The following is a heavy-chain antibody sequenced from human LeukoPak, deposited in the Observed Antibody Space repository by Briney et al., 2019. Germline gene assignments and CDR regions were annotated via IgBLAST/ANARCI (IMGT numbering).Heavy chain of an antibody. CDR1: GYTFTGYY. V-gene: IGHV1-2*06. CDR2: INPNSGGT. D-gene: IGHD3-9*01. J-gene: IGHJ5*02. Sequence: ASVKVSCKASGYTFTGYYMHWVRQAPGQGLERMGRINPNSGGTNYAQKFQGRVTMTRDTSISTAYMELSRLRSDDTAVYYCAREGLVLRYFDWLLRSNWFDPWGQGTLVTVSS. CDR3: AREGLVLRYFDWLLRSNWFDP.